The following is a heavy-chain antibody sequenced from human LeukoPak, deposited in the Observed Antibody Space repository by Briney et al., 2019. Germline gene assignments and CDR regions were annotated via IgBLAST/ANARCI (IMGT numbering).Heavy chain of an antibody. CDR1: GFTFSSYS. Sequence: PGGSLRLSCAASGFTFSSYSMKWVRQAPGKGLEWVSSISSSSSYIYYADSVKGRFTISRDNAKNSLYLQMNSLRAEDTAVYYCARYRWERKNFDYWGQGTLVTVSS. J-gene: IGHJ4*02. CDR3: ARYRWERKNFDY. D-gene: IGHD1-26*01. V-gene: IGHV3-21*01. CDR2: ISSSSSYI.